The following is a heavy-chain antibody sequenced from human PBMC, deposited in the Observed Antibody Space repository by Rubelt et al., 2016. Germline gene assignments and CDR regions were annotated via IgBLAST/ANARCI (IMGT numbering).Heavy chain of an antibody. CDR3: TRDFFGDDGLDI. J-gene: IGHJ3*02. Sequence: MYWVRQAPGKGLEWVGRIKSKSDGGTTDYIAPVKGRFTISRDDSKNTLYLQMNSLKTEDTAMYYCTRDFFGDDGLDIWGQGTMVTVSS. CDR2: IKSKSDGGTT. V-gene: IGHV3-15*01. D-gene: IGHD3-10*01.